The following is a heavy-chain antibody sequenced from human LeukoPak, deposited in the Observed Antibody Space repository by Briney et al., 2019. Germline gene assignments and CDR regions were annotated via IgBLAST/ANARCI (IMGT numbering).Heavy chain of an antibody. CDR3: ARDQSSSWYWFDP. D-gene: IGHD6-13*01. CDR1: GGSISSGGYS. CDR2: IYHGGTT. V-gene: IGHV4-30-2*01. J-gene: IGHJ5*02. Sequence: PSQTLSLTCAVSGGSISSGGYSWNWIRQPPGKGLEWIGYIYHGGTTYYNPSLKSRVTISVDRSKNQFSLKLSSVTAADTAVYYCARDQSSSWYWFDPWGQGTLVTVSS.